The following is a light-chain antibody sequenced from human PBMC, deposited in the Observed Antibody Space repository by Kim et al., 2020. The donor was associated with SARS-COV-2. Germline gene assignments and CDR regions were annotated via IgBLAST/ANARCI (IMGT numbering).Light chain of an antibody. CDR2: QDT. V-gene: IGLV3-1*01. CDR1: KLGDKY. J-gene: IGLJ2*01. Sequence: SYELTQPPSVSVSPGQTASITCSGDKLGDKYACWYQQKPGQSPVLVIYQDTKRPSGLPDRFSGSNSGNTATLTISGTQAMDEADYYCQAWDSSTVVFGGGTQLTVL. CDR3: QAWDSSTVV.